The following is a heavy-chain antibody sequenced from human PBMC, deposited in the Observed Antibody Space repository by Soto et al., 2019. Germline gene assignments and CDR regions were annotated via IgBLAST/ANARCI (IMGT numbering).Heavy chain of an antibody. D-gene: IGHD3-10*01. CDR2: IIPIFGTA. CDR1: GGTFSSYA. CDR3: ARDQGRITMVRGAYYYYDGMDV. Sequence: QVQLVQSGAEVKKPGSSVKVSCKASGGTFSSYAISWVRQAPGQGLEWMGGIIPIFGTANYAQKFQGRVTITADESTSPAYLEQXSLRSEDTAVYYCARDQGRITMVRGAYYYYDGMDVWGQGTTVTVSS. J-gene: IGHJ6*02. V-gene: IGHV1-69*12.